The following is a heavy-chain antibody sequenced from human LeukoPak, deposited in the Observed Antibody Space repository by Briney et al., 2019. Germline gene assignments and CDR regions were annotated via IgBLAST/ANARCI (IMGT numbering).Heavy chain of an antibody. Sequence: PGGSLRLSCAASGFIFSDYYMNWLRQAPGKGLEWISYLSSGDTNNTNYADSVRGRFTISRDNSKNSLFLQMESLRAEDTAVYYCVRGRYNWDHGDWFDPWGQGTLVTVSS. CDR3: VRGRYNWDHGDWFDP. V-gene: IGHV3-11*06. J-gene: IGHJ5*02. CDR2: LSSGDTNNT. D-gene: IGHD4-17*01. CDR1: GFIFSDYY.